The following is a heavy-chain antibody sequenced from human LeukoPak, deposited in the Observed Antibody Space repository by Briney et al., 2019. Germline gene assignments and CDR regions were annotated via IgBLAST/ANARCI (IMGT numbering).Heavy chain of an antibody. Sequence: GGSLRLSCATSGFTFSSYGFHWVRQAPGKGLEWVAVISNNGGYKHYTDSVKGRFTISRDNSKNTLYLQMNSLRAEDTAVYYCARDGGATTNFDYWGQGTLVTVSS. CDR1: GFTFSSYG. D-gene: IGHD1-26*01. CDR3: ARDGGATTNFDY. CDR2: ISNNGGYK. J-gene: IGHJ4*02. V-gene: IGHV3-33*01.